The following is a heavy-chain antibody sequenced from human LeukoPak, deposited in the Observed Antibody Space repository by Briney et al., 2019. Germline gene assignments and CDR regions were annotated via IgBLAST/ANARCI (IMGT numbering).Heavy chain of an antibody. V-gene: IGHV1-46*01. CDR1: GYTFTIYY. CDR3: ARATNFYYYYGMDV. D-gene: IGHD1-26*01. CDR2: INPSSGAT. Sequence: ASVTVSFKTSGYTFTIYYIHWVRQAPGQGLEWMRIINPSSGATNYAQKFQGRVTMTRDTSTSTVYMELSSQRSEDTAVYYCARATNFYYYYGMDVWGQGTTVTVSS. J-gene: IGHJ6*02.